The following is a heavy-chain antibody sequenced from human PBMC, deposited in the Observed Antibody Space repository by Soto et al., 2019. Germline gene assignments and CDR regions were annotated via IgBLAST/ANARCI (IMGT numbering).Heavy chain of an antibody. V-gene: IGHV1-3*01. J-gene: IGHJ6*02. CDR2: INAGNGNT. CDR3: ASMSYYGSGLLCYYFGMDV. Sequence: QVQLVQSGAEVKKPGASVKVSCKASGYTFTSYAMHWVRQAPGQRLEWMGWINAGNGNTKYSQKFQGRVTITRDTPASTAYMELSSLRSEDTAVYYCASMSYYGSGLLCYYFGMDVWGQGTTVTVSS. D-gene: IGHD3-10*01. CDR1: GYTFTSYA.